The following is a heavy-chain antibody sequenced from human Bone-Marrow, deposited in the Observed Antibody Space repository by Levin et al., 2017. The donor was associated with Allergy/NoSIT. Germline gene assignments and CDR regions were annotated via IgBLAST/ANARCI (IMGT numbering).Heavy chain of an antibody. Sequence: SQTLSLTCTVSGGSISSYYWSWIRPPAGKGLEWIGRIYTSGSTNYNPSLKSRVTMSVDTSKNQFSLKLSSVTAADTAVYYCASSSSRDCSSTSCAYYYYGMDVWGQGTTVTVSS. V-gene: IGHV4-4*07. D-gene: IGHD2-2*01. CDR2: IYTSGST. CDR1: GGSISSYY. J-gene: IGHJ6*02. CDR3: ASSSSRDCSSTSCAYYYYGMDV.